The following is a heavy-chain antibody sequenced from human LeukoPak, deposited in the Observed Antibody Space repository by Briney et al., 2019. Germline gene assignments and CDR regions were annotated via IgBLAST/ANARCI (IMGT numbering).Heavy chain of an antibody. CDR1: GGTFISYA. J-gene: IGHJ4*02. D-gene: IGHD3-9*01. V-gene: IGHV1-69*05. CDR2: IIPIFGTA. Sequence: VSCKASGGTFISYAISWVRQAPGQGLEWMGRIIPIFGTANYAQKFQGRVTINTDESASTAYMELSSLRSEDTAVYYCARDRGDYDILTGYYPGHYFDYWGQGTLVTVSS. CDR3: ARDRGDYDILTGYYPGHYFDY.